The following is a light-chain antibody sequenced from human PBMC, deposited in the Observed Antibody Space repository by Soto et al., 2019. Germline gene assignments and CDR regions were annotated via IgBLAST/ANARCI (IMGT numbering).Light chain of an antibody. CDR3: SSYTSSSTYV. CDR2: DVS. CDR1: SSDVGGYNY. Sequence: QSALTQPASVSGSPGQSITISCTGTSSDVGGYNYVSWYQQHPGKAPKLMIYDVSNRPSGVSNRFSGSKSGNTASLTISGLQAEAEAEYYCSSYTSSSTYVFGTGTKVTVL. J-gene: IGLJ1*01. V-gene: IGLV2-14*01.